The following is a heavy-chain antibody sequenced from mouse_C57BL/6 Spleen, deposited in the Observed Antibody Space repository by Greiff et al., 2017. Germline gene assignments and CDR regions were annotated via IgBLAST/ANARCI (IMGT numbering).Heavy chain of an antibody. J-gene: IGHJ1*03. CDR3: AREGYYYGSSLWYFDV. V-gene: IGHV1-85*01. D-gene: IGHD1-1*01. CDR1: GYTFTSYD. CDR2: IYPRDGST. Sequence: VQLVESGPELVKPGASVKLSCKASGYTFTSYDINWVKQRPGQGLEWIGWIYPRDGSTKYNEKFKGKATLTVDTSSSTAYMELHSLTSEDSAVYFCAREGYYYGSSLWYFDVWGTGTTVTVSS.